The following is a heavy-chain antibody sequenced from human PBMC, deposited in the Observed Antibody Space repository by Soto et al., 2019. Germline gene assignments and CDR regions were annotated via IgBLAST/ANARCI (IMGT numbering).Heavy chain of an antibody. CDR1: GGSISSSNW. CDR2: IYHSGST. J-gene: IGHJ5*02. CDR3: AATSYDILTGYYIGWFDP. V-gene: IGHV4-4*02. D-gene: IGHD3-9*01. Sequence: PSETLSLTCAVSGGSISSSNWWSRVRQPPGKGLEWIGEIYHSGSTNYNPSLKSRVTISVDKSKNQFSLKLSSVTAADTAVYYCAATSYDILTGYYIGWFDPWGQGTLVTVSS.